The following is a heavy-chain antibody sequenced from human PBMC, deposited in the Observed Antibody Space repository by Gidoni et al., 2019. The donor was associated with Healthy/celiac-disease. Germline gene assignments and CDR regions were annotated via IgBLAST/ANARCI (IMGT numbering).Heavy chain of an antibody. CDR2: ISGSGGST. CDR3: AKDRYRITMIVVERIGGDAFDI. D-gene: IGHD3-22*01. Sequence: EVQLLESGGGLVQPGGSLRLSCAASGFPFSSYAMSWVRQAPGKGLECVSAISGSGGSTYYADSVKGRFTISRDNSKNTLYLQMNSLRAEDTAVYYCAKDRYRITMIVVERIGGDAFDIWGQGTMVTVSS. CDR1: GFPFSSYA. J-gene: IGHJ3*02. V-gene: IGHV3-23*01.